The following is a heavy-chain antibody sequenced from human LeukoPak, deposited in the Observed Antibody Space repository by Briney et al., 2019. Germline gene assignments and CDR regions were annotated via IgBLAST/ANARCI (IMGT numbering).Heavy chain of an antibody. D-gene: IGHD3-22*01. CDR3: ARSAYFDSSGFYTGQAESFHQ. V-gene: IGHV4-59*01. CDR2: MFHTGSA. J-gene: IGHJ1*01. Sequence: PSETLSLTCTVSGDSMTTYYWSWVRQPPGKGLEWIGYMFHTGSANYNPSLKSRVSFSIDTSKNVFSLNLTPVTAADTAVYFCARSAYFDSSGFYTGQAESFHQWGQGTLVTASP. CDR1: GDSMTTYY.